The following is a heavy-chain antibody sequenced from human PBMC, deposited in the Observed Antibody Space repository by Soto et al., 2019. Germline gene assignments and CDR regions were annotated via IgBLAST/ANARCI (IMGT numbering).Heavy chain of an antibody. CDR1: GGSISSYY. V-gene: IGHV4-59*01. CDR3: ARARLSRSWWFDP. D-gene: IGHD3-10*01. J-gene: IGHJ5*02. CDR2: IYYSVST. Sequence: SETLSLTCTVSGGSISSYYWSWIRQPPGKGLEWIGYIYYSVSTNYNPSLKSRVTISVDTSKNQFSLKLSSVTAADTAVYYCARARLSRSWWFDPWGQGTLVTVSS.